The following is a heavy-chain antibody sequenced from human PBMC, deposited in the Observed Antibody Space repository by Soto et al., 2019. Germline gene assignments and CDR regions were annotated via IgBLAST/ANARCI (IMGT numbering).Heavy chain of an antibody. CDR1: GFTFSSYA. V-gene: IGHV3-23*01. J-gene: IGHJ6*02. CDR2: ISGSGGST. CDR3: ANSITMVRGVIMSYGMDV. D-gene: IGHD3-10*01. Sequence: GGSLRLSCAASGFTFSSYAMSWVRQAPGKGLEWVSAISGSGGSTYYADSVKGRFTISRDNSKNTLYLQMNSLGAEDTAVYYCANSITMVRGVIMSYGMDVWGQGTKVTVSS.